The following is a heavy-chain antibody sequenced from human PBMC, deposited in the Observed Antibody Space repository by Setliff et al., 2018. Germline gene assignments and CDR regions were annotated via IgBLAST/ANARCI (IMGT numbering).Heavy chain of an antibody. CDR1: GYTFNNYA. D-gene: IGHD1-1*01. CDR3: ARVGTGSLLDY. J-gene: IGHJ4*02. V-gene: IGHV7-4-1*02. CDR2: NNTDTGNP. Sequence: ASVQVSCKDSGYTFNNYAINLVRQAPGQGLEWMGWNNTDTGNPTSAQGFTGRFVFSLDTSVSTAYLQISSLKAEDATLYYCARVGTGSLLDYWGQGTLVTVSS.